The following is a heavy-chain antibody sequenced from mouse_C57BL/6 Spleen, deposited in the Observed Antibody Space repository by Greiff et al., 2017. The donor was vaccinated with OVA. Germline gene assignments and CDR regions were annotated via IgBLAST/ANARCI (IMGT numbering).Heavy chain of an antibody. D-gene: IGHD1-1*01. J-gene: IGHJ1*03. CDR1: GFSLTSYG. CDR2: IWSGGST. V-gene: IGHV2-2*01. CDR3: ARFTTVVGDWYFDV. Sequence: VKLVESGPGLVQPSQSLSITCTVSGFSLTSYGVHWVRQSPGKGLEWLGVIWSGGSTDYNAAFISRLSISKDNSKSQVFFKMNSLQADDTALYYCARFTTVVGDWYFDVWGTGTTVTVSS.